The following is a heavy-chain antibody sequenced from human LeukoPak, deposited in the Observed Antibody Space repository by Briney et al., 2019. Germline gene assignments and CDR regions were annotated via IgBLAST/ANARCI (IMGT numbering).Heavy chain of an antibody. CDR1: GGSISTYY. V-gene: IGHV4-59*01. J-gene: IGHJ6*02. CDR3: VRGGRVVKSLFGMDV. CDR2: ISYSGST. D-gene: IGHD3-3*01. Sequence: PSETLSLTCTVSGGSISTYYWCWIRQSPGKGLEWIGYISYSGSTNYNPSLKSRVTISVDRPKNQFSLKLSSVTAADTAVYYCVRGGRVVKSLFGMDVWGRGTTVTVSS.